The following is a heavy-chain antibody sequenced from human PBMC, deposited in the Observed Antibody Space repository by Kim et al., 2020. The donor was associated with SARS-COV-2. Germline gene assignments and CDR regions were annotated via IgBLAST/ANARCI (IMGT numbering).Heavy chain of an antibody. V-gene: IGHV3-30*18. J-gene: IGHJ4*02. CDR2: ISYDGSNK. CDR3: AKGFGELLSYYFDY. D-gene: IGHD3-10*01. CDR1: GCTLRREG. Sequence: GGSLRLSCAASGCTLRREGMHWVRQAPGKGLEWVAVISYDGSNKYYADSVKGRFTISRDNSKNTLYLQMNSLRAEDTAVYYCAKGFGELLSYYFDYWGQGTLVTVS.